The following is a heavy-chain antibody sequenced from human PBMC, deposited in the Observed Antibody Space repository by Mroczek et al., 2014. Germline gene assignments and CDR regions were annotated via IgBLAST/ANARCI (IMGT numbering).Heavy chain of an antibody. J-gene: IGHJ6*03. CDR3: ARDRSDYDTLTGFAHDYYYMDV. CDR1: GGSISSYY. Sequence: VQLVESGPGLVKPSETLSLICTVSGGSISSYYWSWIRQPAGKGLEWIGRIYTSGSTNYKPSLKSRITMSVDTSKNQFSLKMSSVTAADTAAYYCARDRSDYDTLTGFAHDYYYMDVWGKGDHGHRLL. CDR2: IYTSGST. V-gene: IGHV4-4*07. D-gene: IGHD3-9*01.